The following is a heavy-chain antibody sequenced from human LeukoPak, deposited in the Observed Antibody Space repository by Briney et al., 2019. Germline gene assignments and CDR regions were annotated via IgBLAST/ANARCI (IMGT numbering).Heavy chain of an antibody. D-gene: IGHD1-26*01. V-gene: IGHV3-23*01. CDR2: ISVSGDTT. CDR3: ASETPMYSGSYLDY. J-gene: IGHJ4*02. CDR1: GFTFNNYA. Sequence: GGSLRLSCAASGFTFNNYAMSWVRQAPGRGLEWMSAISVSGDTTYYADSVKGRFTISRDNSKNTLYLQMNSLRAEDTAVYYCASETPMYSGSYLDYWGQGTLVTVSS.